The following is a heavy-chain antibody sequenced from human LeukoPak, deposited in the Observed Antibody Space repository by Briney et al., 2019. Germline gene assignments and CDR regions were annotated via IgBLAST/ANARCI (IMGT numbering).Heavy chain of an antibody. CDR3: ASPAFNYYDSSGYTGAFDY. J-gene: IGHJ4*02. Sequence: GGSLRLSCAASGFTFSSCARHWVRQAPGKGLEWVAVISYDGSNKYYADSVKGRFTISRDNSKNTRYLQMNSLRAEDTAVYYCASPAFNYYDSSGYTGAFDYWGQGTLVTVSS. V-gene: IGHV3-30-3*01. D-gene: IGHD3-22*01. CDR2: ISYDGSNK. CDR1: GFTFSSCA.